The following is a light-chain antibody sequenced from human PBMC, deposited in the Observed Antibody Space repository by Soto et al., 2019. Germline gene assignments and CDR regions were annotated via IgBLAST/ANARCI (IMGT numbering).Light chain of an antibody. CDR1: QSVSSN. CDR2: GAS. V-gene: IGKV3-15*01. Sequence: EIVMTQSTATLSVSPGERATLSCRASQSVSSNLAWYQQKPGQAPRLLIYGASTRATGIPARFSGSGSGTEFTLTISSLQSEDFAFYYCQQYNNWPHPFGQGTKLEIK. J-gene: IGKJ2*01. CDR3: QQYNNWPHP.